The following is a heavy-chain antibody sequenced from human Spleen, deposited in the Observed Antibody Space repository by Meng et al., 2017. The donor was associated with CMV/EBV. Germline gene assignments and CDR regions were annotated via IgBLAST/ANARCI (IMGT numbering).Heavy chain of an antibody. CDR3: ARELRYFDWLAVDY. Sequence: SETLSLTCSVSGGSMTSISYYWGWIRQPPGKGLEWIGSLYYSGSTYYNPSLKSRVTISVDTSKNQFSLKLSSVTAADTAVYYCARELRYFDWLAVDYWGQGTLVTVSS. D-gene: IGHD3-9*01. J-gene: IGHJ4*02. CDR1: GGSMTSISYY. CDR2: LYYSGST. V-gene: IGHV4-39*07.